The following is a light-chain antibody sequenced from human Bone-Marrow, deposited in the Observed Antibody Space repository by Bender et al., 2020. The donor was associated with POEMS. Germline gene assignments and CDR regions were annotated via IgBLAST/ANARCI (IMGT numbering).Light chain of an antibody. CDR2: QDT. CDR1: DLGDKY. CDR3: QAWDTYSVI. J-gene: IGLJ2*01. Sequence: SYEATQPPSVSASPGQTASITCSGDDLGDKYVAWYHQKPGQPPVRVIYQDTKRPSGIPERFSGSNSGNTATLTISGTQAMDEADYYCQAWDTYSVIFGGGTKLTVL. V-gene: IGLV3-1*01.